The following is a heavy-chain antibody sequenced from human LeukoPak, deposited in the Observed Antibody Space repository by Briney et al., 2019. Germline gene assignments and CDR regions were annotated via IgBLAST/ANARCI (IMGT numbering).Heavy chain of an antibody. CDR2: LTGSDSRT. J-gene: IGHJ4*02. Sequence: HTGGSLRLSCAASGFIFSSYPMSWVRQAPGKGLEWVSALTGSDSRTYYADFVKGRFTISRENSKKTLYLQMNSLRADDTAVYYCAKHFYDSGSYYNVVSWGQGTLVTVSS. V-gene: IGHV3-23*01. CDR3: AKHFYDSGSYYNVVS. D-gene: IGHD3-10*01. CDR1: GFIFSSYP.